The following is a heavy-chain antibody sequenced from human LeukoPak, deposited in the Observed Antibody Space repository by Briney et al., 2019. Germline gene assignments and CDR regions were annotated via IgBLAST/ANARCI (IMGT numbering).Heavy chain of an antibody. D-gene: IGHD3-10*01. CDR1: GFTFSSYS. J-gene: IGHJ6*02. CDR2: ISSSSSYI. V-gene: IGHV3-21*01. CDR3: ARDYFGSGSYRIGMDV. Sequence: PGGSLRLSCAASGFTFSSYSMNWVRQAPGKGLEWVSSISSSSSYIYYADSVKGRFTISRDNAKNSLYLQMNSLRAEDTAVYYCARDYFGSGSYRIGMDVRGQGTTVTVSS.